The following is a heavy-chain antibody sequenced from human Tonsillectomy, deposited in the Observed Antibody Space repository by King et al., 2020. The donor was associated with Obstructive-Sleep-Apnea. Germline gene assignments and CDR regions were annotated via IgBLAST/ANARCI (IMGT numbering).Heavy chain of an antibody. CDR2: IKQDGGER. V-gene: IGHV3-7*01. D-gene: IGHD4-17*01. CDR3: ARDRPRDDYGDLHEVY. J-gene: IGHJ4*02. CDR1: GFTFSNYW. Sequence: VQLVESGGGLVQPGGSLRLSCTVSGFTFSNYWMTWVRQAPGKGLEWVANIKQDGGERYYVDSVKGRFTISRDNAKNSLYLQMNSLRAEDTDVYYCARDRPRDDYGDLHEVYWGQGTLVTVSS.